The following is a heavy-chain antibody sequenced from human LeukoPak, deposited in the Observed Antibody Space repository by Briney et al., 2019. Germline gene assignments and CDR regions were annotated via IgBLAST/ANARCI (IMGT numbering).Heavy chain of an antibody. J-gene: IGHJ4*02. D-gene: IGHD5-18*01. CDR1: GGTFSSYA. Sequence: SVKVSCKASGGTFSSYAISWVRQAPGQGLEWMGRITPILGIANYAQKFQGRVTITADKSTSTAYMELSSLRSEDTAVYYCAREFGYSYGLVDYWAREPWSPSPQ. CDR2: ITPILGIA. CDR3: AREFGYSYGLVDY. V-gene: IGHV1-69*04.